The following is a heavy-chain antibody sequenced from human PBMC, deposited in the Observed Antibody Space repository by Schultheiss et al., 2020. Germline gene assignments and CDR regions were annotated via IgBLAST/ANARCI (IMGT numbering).Heavy chain of an antibody. Sequence: GGSLRLSCAASGFTFSNYGMTWVRQAPGKGLEWVSDISGTGSSSINYADSVKGRFTISRDNSKNTLYLQMNSLRAEDTAVYYCARDGDCSGGSCYSVDYWGQGTLVTVSS. J-gene: IGHJ4*02. CDR3: ARDGDCSGGSCYSVDY. D-gene: IGHD2-15*01. CDR2: ISGTGSSSI. CDR1: GFTFSNYG. V-gene: IGHV3-23*01.